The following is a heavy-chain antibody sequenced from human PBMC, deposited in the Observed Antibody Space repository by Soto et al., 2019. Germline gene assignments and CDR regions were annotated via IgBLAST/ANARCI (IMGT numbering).Heavy chain of an antibody. V-gene: IGHV4-38-2*01. CDR2: IYHSGNT. D-gene: IGHD1-26*01. J-gene: IGHJ5*02. CDR3: VRHIGGSDSSAWFGP. CDR1: CYSISSGYY. Sequence: PSETLSLTCAVSCYSISSGYYWGWIRQPPGKGLEWIGSIYHSGNTYYNPSLKSRVTISVDTAKNRFSLMLSTVTAADTAIYYCVRHIGGSDSSAWFGPWGQGSLVTVSS.